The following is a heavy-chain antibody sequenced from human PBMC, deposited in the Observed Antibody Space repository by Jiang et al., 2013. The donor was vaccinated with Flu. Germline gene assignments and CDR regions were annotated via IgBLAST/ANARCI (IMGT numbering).Heavy chain of an antibody. V-gene: IGHV3-11*01. J-gene: IGHJ4*02. CDR3: ARDWVEYGAPFDY. Sequence: LVEVWGGLGQASEGPSRLSCAASGFTFSDYYMSWIRQAPGKGLEWVSYISSSGSTIYYADSVKGRFTISRDNAKNSLYLQMNSLRAEDTAVYYCARDWVEYGAPFDYWGQGTLVTVSS. CDR1: GFTFSDYY. D-gene: IGHD4-17*01. CDR2: ISSSGSTI.